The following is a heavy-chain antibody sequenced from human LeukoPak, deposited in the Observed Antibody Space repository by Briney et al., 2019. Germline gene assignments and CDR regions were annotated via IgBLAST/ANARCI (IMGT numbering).Heavy chain of an antibody. J-gene: IGHJ4*02. CDR3: AREFDGYSYGQTFDY. Sequence: GGSLRLSCAASGFTFSSYAMHWVHQAPGKGLEWVAVISYDGSNKYYADSVKGRFTISRDNSKNTLYLQMDSLRAEDTAVYYCAREFDGYSYGQTFDYWGQGTLVTVSS. CDR1: GFTFSSYA. D-gene: IGHD5-18*01. CDR2: ISYDGSNK. V-gene: IGHV3-30-3*01.